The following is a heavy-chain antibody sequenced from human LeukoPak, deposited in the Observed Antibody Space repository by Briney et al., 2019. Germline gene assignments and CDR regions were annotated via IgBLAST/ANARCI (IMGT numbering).Heavy chain of an antibody. CDR2: IEQDGSEK. CDR3: ARDGLWFGENFDY. CDR1: GFTFSSYW. J-gene: IGHJ4*02. V-gene: IGHV3-7*01. Sequence: GGSLRLSCAASGFTFSSYWMSWVRQAPGKGLEWVANIEQDGSEKYYVDSVKGRFTISRDNAKNSLYLQMNSLRAEDTAVYYCARDGLWFGENFDYWGQGTLVTVSS. D-gene: IGHD3-10*01.